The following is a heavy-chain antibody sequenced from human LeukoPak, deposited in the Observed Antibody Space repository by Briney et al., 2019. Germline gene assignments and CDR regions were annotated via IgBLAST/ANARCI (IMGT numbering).Heavy chain of an antibody. J-gene: IGHJ3*02. Sequence: TGGSLRLSCAASGFIFSNYGIHWVRQAPGKGLEWVAVISYEGSNKNYADSVKGRFTISRDNSKNTLYLQMNSLRAEDTAVYYCAKGPTYGDYLDAFDIWGQGTMVTVSS. CDR1: GFIFSNYG. CDR2: ISYEGSNK. CDR3: AKGPTYGDYLDAFDI. V-gene: IGHV3-30-3*01. D-gene: IGHD4-17*01.